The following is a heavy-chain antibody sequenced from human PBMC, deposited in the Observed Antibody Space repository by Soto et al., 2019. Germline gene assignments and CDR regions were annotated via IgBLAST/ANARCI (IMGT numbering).Heavy chain of an antibody. CDR3: ARDAGVLASSGPHDAFDI. CDR2: IIPIFGTA. V-gene: IGHV1-69*13. D-gene: IGHD3-22*01. CDR1: GGTFSSYA. Sequence: SVKVSCKASGGTFSSYAISWVRQAPGQGLEWMGGIIPIFGTANYAQKFQGRVTITADESTSTAYMELSSLRSEDTAVYYCARDAGVLASSGPHDAFDIWGEGTMVTVSS. J-gene: IGHJ3*02.